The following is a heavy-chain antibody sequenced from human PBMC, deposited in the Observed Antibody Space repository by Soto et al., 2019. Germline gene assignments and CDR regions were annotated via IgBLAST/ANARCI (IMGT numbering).Heavy chain of an antibody. D-gene: IGHD2-8*01. V-gene: IGHV3-30*18. J-gene: IGHJ6*02. CDR3: AKVQRVETRSNCTNGVCYRSNGGYYYGMDV. CDR2: ISYDGSNK. Sequence: QVQLVESGGGVVQPGRSLRLSCAASGFTFSSYGMHWVRQAPGKGLEWVAVISYDGSNKYYADSVKGRFTISRDNSKNTLYLQMNSLSAEDTAVYYSAKVQRVETRSNCTNGVCYRSNGGYYYGMDVWGQGTTVTVSS. CDR1: GFTFSSYG.